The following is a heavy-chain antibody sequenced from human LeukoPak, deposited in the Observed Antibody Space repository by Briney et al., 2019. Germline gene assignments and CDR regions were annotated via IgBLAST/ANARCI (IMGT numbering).Heavy chain of an antibody. J-gene: IGHJ4*02. CDR3: ATSYEWGLSYFDY. CDR2: IYHSGST. D-gene: IGHD1-26*01. Sequence: SQTLSLTCTVSGGSISSGGYYWSWIRQPPGKGLEWIGYIYHSGSTYYNPSLKSRVTISVDKSKNQLSLKLSSVTAADTAVYYCATSYEWGLSYFDYWGQGTLVTVSS. V-gene: IGHV4-30-2*01. CDR1: GGSISSGGYY.